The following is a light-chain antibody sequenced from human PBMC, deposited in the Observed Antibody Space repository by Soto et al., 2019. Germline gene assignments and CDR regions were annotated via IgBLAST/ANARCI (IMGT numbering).Light chain of an antibody. Sequence: EIVLTHSPSTLSLSPGGRSTLSCRASQSVSSYLASYQQKPGQAPRLLMYDVSNRATGIPARFSGSGSGTDFTLPISSLEPEDFAVYYCQQRSNWHRVTFGQGTRLEIK. CDR2: DVS. J-gene: IGKJ5*01. V-gene: IGKV3-11*01. CDR3: QQRSNWHRVT. CDR1: QSVSSY.